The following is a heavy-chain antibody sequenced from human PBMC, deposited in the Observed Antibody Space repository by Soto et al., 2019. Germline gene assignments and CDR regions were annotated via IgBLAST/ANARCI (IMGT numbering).Heavy chain of an antibody. V-gene: IGHV5-51*03. Sequence: EVQLVQSGAEVKKPGESLMVSCKASGYDFNIYWIGWVRQLPGKGLEWMGVVYPDDSDTIYSPSFQGLVTISVDKSISTAYLQWSSLKASDTARYYCARRVNSNSPGGGLDVWGQGTTVIVSS. CDR1: GYDFNIYW. J-gene: IGHJ6*02. CDR2: VYPDDSDT. CDR3: ARRVNSNSPGGGLDV. D-gene: IGHD2-2*01.